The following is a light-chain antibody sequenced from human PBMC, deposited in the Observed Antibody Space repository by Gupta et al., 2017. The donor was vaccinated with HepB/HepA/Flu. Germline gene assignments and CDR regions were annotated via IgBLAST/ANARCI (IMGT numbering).Light chain of an antibody. CDR1: NSDVGYYNY. CDR3: SSYAGSYTVLV. Sequence: SALTQPRSVSGSPGQSVTISCTGTNSDVGYYNYVSWYQQHPGKAPKLMIYDVNKRPSGVPDRFSGAKSGNTASLAISGLQAEDEADYYCSSYAGSYTVLVFGGGTKLTVL. J-gene: IGLJ2*01. V-gene: IGLV2-11*01. CDR2: DVN.